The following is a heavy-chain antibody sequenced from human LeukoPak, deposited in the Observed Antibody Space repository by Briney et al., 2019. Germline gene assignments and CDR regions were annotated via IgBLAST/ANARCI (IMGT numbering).Heavy chain of an antibody. CDR2: ISSSSSDI. CDR1: GFTFSSYS. J-gene: IGHJ4*02. Sequence: GGSLRLSCAASGFTFSSYSMNWVRQAPGKGLEWVSSISSSSSDIYYADSVKGRFTVSRDNAKNSLYLQMNSLRAEDMALYYCARGGQADYVLFDYWGQGTLVTVSS. CDR3: ARGGQADYVLFDY. D-gene: IGHD3-16*01. V-gene: IGHV3-21*04.